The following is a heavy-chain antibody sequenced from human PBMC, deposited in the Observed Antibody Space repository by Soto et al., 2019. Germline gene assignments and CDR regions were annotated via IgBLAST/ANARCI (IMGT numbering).Heavy chain of an antibody. D-gene: IGHD6-19*01. CDR2: TVPSYGTA. J-gene: IGHJ5*02. V-gene: IGHV1-69*06. CDR1: GGTFRSYG. CDR3: ARQTVSSGWHYGNWFDP. Sequence: VQLEQSGAEVKKAGSSVKVSCKASGGTFRSYGINWVRQAPGQGLEWMGGTVPSYGTANYAQKFQGRLTITADTSTSTAYMELSSLRYEDTAVYYCARQTVSSGWHYGNWFDPWGQGTLVTVSS.